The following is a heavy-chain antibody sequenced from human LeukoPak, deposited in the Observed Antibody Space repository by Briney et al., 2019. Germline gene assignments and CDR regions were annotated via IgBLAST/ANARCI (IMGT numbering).Heavy chain of an antibody. CDR1: GYTLTELS. Sequence: GASVKVSCKVSGYTLTELSMHWVRQAPGKGLEWMGGFDPEDGETIYAQKFQGRVTMTEDTSTDTAYMELSSLRSEDTAVYYCATLGHCSSTSCQSVTFWFDPWGQGTLATVSS. V-gene: IGHV1-24*01. CDR2: FDPEDGET. CDR3: ATLGHCSSTSCQSVTFWFDP. J-gene: IGHJ5*02. D-gene: IGHD2-2*01.